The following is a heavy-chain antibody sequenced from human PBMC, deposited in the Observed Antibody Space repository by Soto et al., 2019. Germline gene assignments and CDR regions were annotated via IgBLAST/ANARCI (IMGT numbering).Heavy chain of an antibody. V-gene: IGHV3-21*01. J-gene: IGHJ6*03. CDR3: AKCGGSCSYFYYMNV. D-gene: IGHD2-15*01. Sequence: GGSLRLSCAASGFTFSVYSMIWVRQAPGRGLEWVSSISSTSTYIYYADSVKGRFTISRDNAQNSLYLQMNSLRAEDTAVYYCAKCGGSCSYFYYMNVWGTGTTVTVSS. CDR2: ISSTSTYI. CDR1: GFTFSVYS.